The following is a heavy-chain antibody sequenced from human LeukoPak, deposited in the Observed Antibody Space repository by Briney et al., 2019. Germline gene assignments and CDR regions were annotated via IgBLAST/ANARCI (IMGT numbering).Heavy chain of an antibody. D-gene: IGHD6-13*01. CDR3: AKEFEEQQHLDY. CDR2: IRYDGSNK. CDR1: GFTFSSYG. V-gene: IGHV3-30*02. Sequence: GGSLRLSCAASGFTFSSYGMHWVRQAPGKGLEWVAFIRYDGSNKYYADSVKGRFTISRDNSKNTLYPQMNSLRAEDTAVYYCAKEFEEQQHLDYWGQGTLVTVSS. J-gene: IGHJ4*02.